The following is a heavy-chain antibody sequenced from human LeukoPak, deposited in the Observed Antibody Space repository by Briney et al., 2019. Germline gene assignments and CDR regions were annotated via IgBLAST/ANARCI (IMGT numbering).Heavy chain of an antibody. Sequence: PSETLSLTCTVSGGSISSHYWSWIRQPPGKGLEWIGYIYYSGSTNYNPSLKSRVTISVDTSKNQFSLKPSSVTAADTAVYYCARDHYDFWSGYSSSYMDVWGKGTTVTVSS. CDR3: ARDHYDFWSGYSSSYMDV. CDR1: GGSISSHY. CDR2: IYYSGST. D-gene: IGHD3-3*01. V-gene: IGHV4-59*11. J-gene: IGHJ6*03.